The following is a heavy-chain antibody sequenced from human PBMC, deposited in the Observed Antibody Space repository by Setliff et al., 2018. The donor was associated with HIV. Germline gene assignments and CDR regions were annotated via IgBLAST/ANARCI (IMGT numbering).Heavy chain of an antibody. J-gene: IGHJ4*02. CDR1: GGSISSYY. Sequence: TSETLSLTCTVSGGSISSYYWSWIRQPPGKGREWIGYIYYSGSTNYNRSLKSRLTISVDTSKSQFSLRLTSVTAADTAIYYCARQVSIPGVAITPVDYWGQGALVTVSS. CDR2: IYYSGST. CDR3: ARQVSIPGVAITPVDY. D-gene: IGHD5-12*01. V-gene: IGHV4-59*08.